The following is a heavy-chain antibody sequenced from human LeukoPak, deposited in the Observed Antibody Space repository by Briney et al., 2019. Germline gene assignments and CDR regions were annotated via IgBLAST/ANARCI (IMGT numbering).Heavy chain of an antibody. J-gene: IGHJ6*02. V-gene: IGHV3-9*01. Sequence: GGSLRLPCAASGFTFDDYAMHWVRQAPGKGLEWVSGISWNSGSIGYADSVKGRFTISRDNAKNSLYLQMNSLRAEDTAVYYCARGRGGYPFGMDVWGQGTTVTVSS. CDR2: ISWNSGSI. CDR3: ARGRGGYPFGMDV. CDR1: GFTFDDYA. D-gene: IGHD5-12*01.